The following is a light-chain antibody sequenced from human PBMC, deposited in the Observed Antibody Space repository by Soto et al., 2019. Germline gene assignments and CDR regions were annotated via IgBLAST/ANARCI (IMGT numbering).Light chain of an antibody. CDR1: SSNIGSNY. CDR2: DKN. Sequence: QSVLTQPPSVSAAPGQTVIISCSGSSSNIGSNYVSWYQQLPGTAPKLLIYDKNERPSGIPDRFSASKSGTSATLGITGLQTGDEADYYCGAWDHSLNVGVFGGGTKLPS. V-gene: IGLV1-51*01. CDR3: GAWDHSLNVGV. J-gene: IGLJ3*02.